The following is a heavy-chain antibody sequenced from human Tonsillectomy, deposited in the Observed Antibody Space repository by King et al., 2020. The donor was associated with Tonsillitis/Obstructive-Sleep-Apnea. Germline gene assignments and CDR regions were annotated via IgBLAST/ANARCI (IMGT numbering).Heavy chain of an antibody. V-gene: IGHV1-46*01. Sequence: QLVQSGAEVKTPGASVKVSCKASGYTFTWYYIHWVRQARGQGLEWMGIINPSSGVTRYAQKFQGRDTMTTDTSASTVYLELSSLRSEDTAVYYCARDDVVGRYIDSWGQGTLVTVSS. CDR2: INPSSGVT. CDR1: GYTFTWYY. J-gene: IGHJ4*02. CDR3: ARDDVVGRYIDS. D-gene: IGHD2-21*01.